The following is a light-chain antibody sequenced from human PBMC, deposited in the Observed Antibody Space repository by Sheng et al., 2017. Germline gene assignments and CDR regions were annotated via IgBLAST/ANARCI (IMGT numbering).Light chain of an antibody. CDR1: QSSRSY. CDR3: QQFTNYLFT. V-gene: IGKV1D-13*01. J-gene: IGKJ3*01. CDR2: DAS. Sequence: IQMTQSPSSVSASIGDTVTITCRASQSSRSYLSWYQQKPGKPPKLLIYDASSLESGVPSRFSGSGSGTDFTLTISSLHPEDFAIYYCQQFTNYLFTFGPGTKVEI.